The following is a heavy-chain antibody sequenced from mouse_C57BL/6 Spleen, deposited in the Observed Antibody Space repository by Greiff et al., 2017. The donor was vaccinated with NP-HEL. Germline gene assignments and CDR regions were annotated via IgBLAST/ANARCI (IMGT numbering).Heavy chain of an antibody. CDR1: GFTFSSYA. CDR2: ISDGGSYT. J-gene: IGHJ2*01. CDR3: ARGGYDGQAFDY. D-gene: IGHD2-14*01. V-gene: IGHV5-4*01. Sequence: EVQGVESGGGLVKPGGSLKLSCAASGFTFSSYAMSWVRQTPEKRLEWVATISDGGSYTYYPDNVKGRFTISRDNAKNNLYLQMSHLKSEDTAMYYCARGGYDGQAFDYWGQGTTLTVSS.